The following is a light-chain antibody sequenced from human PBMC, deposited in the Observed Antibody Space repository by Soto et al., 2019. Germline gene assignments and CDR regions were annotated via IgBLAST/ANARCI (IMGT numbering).Light chain of an antibody. CDR1: QSLSSNF. CDR2: GAS. CDR3: QQRSNWPPFN. V-gene: IGKV3D-20*02. J-gene: IGKJ5*01. Sequence: EIVLTQSPGILSLSPGERASLSCGASQSLSSNFLAWYQQKPGQAPRLLIYGASSRATGIPDRFSGTGSEKEFTLTIKRLELEDFAVYYCQQRSNWPPFNFGQWRRLEIK.